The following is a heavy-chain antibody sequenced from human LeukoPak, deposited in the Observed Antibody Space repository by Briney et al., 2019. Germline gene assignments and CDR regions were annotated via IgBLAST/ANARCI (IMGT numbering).Heavy chain of an antibody. CDR1: GFTFSSYA. V-gene: IGHV3-23*01. CDR2: ISGSGGST. Sequence: GGSLRLSCAASGFTFSSYAMSWVRQAPGKGLEWVSAISGSGGSTYYADSAKGRFTISRDNSKNTLYLQMNSLRAEDTAVYYCAKRGAGGTYCGGDCGKYYGMDVWGQGTTVTVSS. J-gene: IGHJ6*02. D-gene: IGHD2-21*02. CDR3: AKRGAGGTYCGGDCGKYYGMDV.